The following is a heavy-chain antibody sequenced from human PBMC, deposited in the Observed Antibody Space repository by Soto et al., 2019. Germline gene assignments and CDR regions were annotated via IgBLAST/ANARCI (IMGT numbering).Heavy chain of an antibody. Sequence: SETLSLTCTVSGGSISSSSYYWGWIRQPPGKGLEWIGSIYYSGSTYYNPSLKSRVTISVDTSKNQLSLKLSSVTAADTAVYYCARSGDRDADYYYGMDVWGQGTTVTVSS. CDR3: ARSGDRDADYYYGMDV. V-gene: IGHV4-39*01. D-gene: IGHD7-27*01. J-gene: IGHJ6*02. CDR1: GGSISSSSYY. CDR2: IYYSGST.